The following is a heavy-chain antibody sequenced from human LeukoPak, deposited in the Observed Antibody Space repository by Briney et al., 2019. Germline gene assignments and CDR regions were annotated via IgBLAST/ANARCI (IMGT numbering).Heavy chain of an antibody. Sequence: LETLSLTPTVSNGSITSDTSFWSWIRQPAGKGLEWIGRMSFSGTSTYSPSLKSRATISIETPRNQFSMNLTSVTPSTRAGFICAKGAGPPWFDRWGQGSMVTVSS. J-gene: IGHJ5*02. CDR1: NGSITSDTSF. CDR3: AKGAGPPWFDR. V-gene: IGHV4-61*10. CDR2: MSFSGTS. D-gene: IGHD6-19*01.